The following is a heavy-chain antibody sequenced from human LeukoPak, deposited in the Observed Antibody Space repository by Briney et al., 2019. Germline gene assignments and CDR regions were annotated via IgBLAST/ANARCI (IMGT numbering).Heavy chain of an antibody. Sequence: GASVKVSCKASGYTFTGYYMHWVRQAPGQGLEWMGWINPNSGGTNYAQKFQGRVTMTRDTSISTAYKELSRLRSDDTAVYYCARQSERRDGYKGYWYFDLWGRGTLVTVSS. J-gene: IGHJ2*01. CDR3: ARQSERRDGYKGYWYFDL. CDR2: INPNSGGT. D-gene: IGHD5-24*01. V-gene: IGHV1-2*02. CDR1: GYTFTGYY.